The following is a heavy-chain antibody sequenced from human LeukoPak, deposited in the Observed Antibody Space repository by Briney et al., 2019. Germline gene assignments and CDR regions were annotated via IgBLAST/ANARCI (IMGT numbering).Heavy chain of an antibody. CDR2: ISGSGGST. CDR1: GFTFSSYA. Sequence: GGSLRLSCAASGFTFSSYAMSWVRQAPGKGLEWVSAISGSGGSTYYADSVKGRFTISRDNSKNTLYLQMNSLRAEDTAVYYCAKGSLGYCSGGSCRGGDYWGQGTLVTVSS. CDR3: AKGSLGYCSGGSCRGGDY. D-gene: IGHD2-15*01. V-gene: IGHV3-23*01. J-gene: IGHJ4*02.